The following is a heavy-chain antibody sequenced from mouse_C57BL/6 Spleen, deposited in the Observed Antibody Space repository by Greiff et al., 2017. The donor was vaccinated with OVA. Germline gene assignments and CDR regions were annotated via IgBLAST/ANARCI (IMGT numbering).Heavy chain of an antibody. CDR2: ISYDGSN. D-gene: IGHD1-1*01. CDR3: ARESTTVVGYFDV. Sequence: VQLQQSGPGLVKPSQSLSLTCSVTGYSITSGYYWNWIRQFPGNKLEWMGYISYDGSNNYNPSLKNRISITRDTSKNQFFLKLNSVTTEDTATYYCARESTTVVGYFDVWGTGTTVTVSS. V-gene: IGHV3-6*01. J-gene: IGHJ1*03. CDR1: GYSITSGYY.